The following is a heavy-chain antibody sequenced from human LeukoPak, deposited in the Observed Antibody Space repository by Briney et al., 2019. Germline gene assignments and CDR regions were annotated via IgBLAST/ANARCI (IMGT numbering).Heavy chain of an antibody. D-gene: IGHD2-2*01. CDR1: GFTFSSYG. V-gene: IGHV3-30*02. J-gene: IGHJ3*02. CDR3: AKGRGYIVVVPAAMTFDI. CDR2: IRYDGSNK. Sequence: GGSLRLSCAASGFTFSSYGMHWVRQAPGKGLEWVAFIRYDGSNKYYADSVKGRFTISRDNSKNTLYLQMNSLRAEDTAVYYCAKGRGYIVVVPAAMTFDIWGQGTMVTVSS.